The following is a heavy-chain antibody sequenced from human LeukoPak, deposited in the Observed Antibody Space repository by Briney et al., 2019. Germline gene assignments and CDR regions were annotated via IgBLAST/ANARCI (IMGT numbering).Heavy chain of an antibody. CDR1: GGSISSSSYY. CDR2: IYYSGST. V-gene: IGHV4-39*02. CDR3: VREGAYLDAFDI. D-gene: IGHD1-26*01. Sequence: SETLSLTCTVSGGSISSSSYYWGWIRQPPGKGLEWIGSIYYSGSTYYNPSLKSRVTISVDTSKNQFSLKLSSVTAADTAVYYCVREGAYLDAFDIWGQGTMVTVSS. J-gene: IGHJ3*02.